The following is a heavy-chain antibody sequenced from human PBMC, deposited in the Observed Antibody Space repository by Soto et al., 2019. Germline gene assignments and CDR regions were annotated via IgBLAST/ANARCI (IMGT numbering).Heavy chain of an antibody. CDR1: GGSISSSSYY. Sequence: QLQLQESGPGLVKPSETLSLTCTVSGGSISSSSYYWGWIRQPPGKGLEWIGSIYYSGSTYYNPSVKRRVSISVDTSKNQFSLKLSSVTAADTAVYYCARQGDYYGSGSYTKDPESILYYFDYWGQGTLVTVSS. CDR2: IYYSGST. D-gene: IGHD3-10*01. V-gene: IGHV4-39*01. CDR3: ARQGDYYGSGSYTKDPESILYYFDY. J-gene: IGHJ4*02.